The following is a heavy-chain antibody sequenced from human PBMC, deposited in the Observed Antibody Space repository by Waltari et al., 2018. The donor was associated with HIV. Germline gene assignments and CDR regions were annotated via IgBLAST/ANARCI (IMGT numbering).Heavy chain of an antibody. V-gene: IGHV4-59*01. CDR3: ARVSSGGGGGNRYFDY. J-gene: IGHJ4*02. CDR2: IYYIGST. D-gene: IGHD2-15*01. Sequence: QVQLQESGPGLVKPSETVSLTCTVSGGSISSYYWTWIRQPPGKGLEWIGYIYYIGSTNSTPSLKSRVTISVDTSKNQFSLKLGSVTAADTAVYYCARVSSGGGGGNRYFDYWGQGALVTVSS. CDR1: GGSISSYY.